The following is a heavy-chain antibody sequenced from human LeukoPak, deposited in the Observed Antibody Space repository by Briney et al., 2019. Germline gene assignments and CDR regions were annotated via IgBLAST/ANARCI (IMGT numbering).Heavy chain of an antibody. CDR2: TYYSGST. CDR3: ARVSYDYVWGSYPYYYYYMDV. J-gene: IGHJ6*03. V-gene: IGHV4-59*01. CDR1: GGSISSYY. D-gene: IGHD3-16*01. Sequence: SETLSLTCTVSGGSISSYYWSWIRQPPGKGLEWIGYTYYSGSTNYNPSLKSRVTISVDTSKNQFSLKLSSVTAADTPVYYCARVSYDYVWGSYPYYYYYMDVWGKGTTVTISS.